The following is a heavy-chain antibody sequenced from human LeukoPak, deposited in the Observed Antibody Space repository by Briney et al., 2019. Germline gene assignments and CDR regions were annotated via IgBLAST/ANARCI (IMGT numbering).Heavy chain of an antibody. CDR1: GGSISSYY. V-gene: IGHV4-59*08. Sequence: PSETLSLTCTVSGGSISSYYWTWIRQPPGKGLEWIGYIYHSGSTNYSPSLKSRVTISVDKSKNQFSLKLSSVTAAGTAVYYCARQDVATSHDAFDIWGQGTMVTVSS. J-gene: IGHJ3*02. D-gene: IGHD5-12*01. CDR3: ARQDVATSHDAFDI. CDR2: IYHSGST.